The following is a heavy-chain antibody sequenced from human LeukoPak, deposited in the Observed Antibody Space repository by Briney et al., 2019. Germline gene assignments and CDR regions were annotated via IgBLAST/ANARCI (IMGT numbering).Heavy chain of an antibody. CDR3: ASLREYCSSTSCSY. CDR2: ISWNSGSI. D-gene: IGHD2-2*01. J-gene: IGHJ4*02. V-gene: IGHV3-9*01. CDR1: GFTFDDYA. Sequence: PGRSLRLSCAASGFTFDDYAMHWVRQAPGKGLEWVSGISWNSGSIGYADSVKGRFTISRDNAKNSLYLQMNSLRAEDTALYYCASLREYCSSTSCSYWGQGTLVTVSS.